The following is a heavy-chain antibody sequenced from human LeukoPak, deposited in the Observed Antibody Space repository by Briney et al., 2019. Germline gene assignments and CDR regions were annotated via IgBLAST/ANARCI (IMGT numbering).Heavy chain of an antibody. J-gene: IGHJ4*02. CDR2: VYPGYSDT. D-gene: IGHD4-17*01. CDR3: ARTAYGDPTQRFDY. CDR1: GYSFTTYW. Sequence: GESLKISCKGSGYSFTTYWIGWVRQMPGKGLEWMGIVYPGYSDTRYSPSFQGQVTISADKSINTAYLQWSSLKASDTAMYYCARTAYGDPTQRFDYWGQGTLVTVSS. V-gene: IGHV5-51*01.